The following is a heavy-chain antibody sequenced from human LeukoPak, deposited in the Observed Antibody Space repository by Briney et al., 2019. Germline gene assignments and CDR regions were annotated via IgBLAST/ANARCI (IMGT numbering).Heavy chain of an antibody. CDR2: IYHSGST. D-gene: IGHD2-21*02. V-gene: IGHV4-38-2*02. CDR3: ARRTYCGGDCYSFDY. J-gene: IGHJ4*02. Sequence: SETLSLTCTVSGYSIRSGDYWGWIRQPPGKGLEWIGNIYHSGSTYYNPSLKSRVTISVDTSKNQFSLKLSSVTAADTAVYYCARRTYCGGDCYSFDYWGQGTLVTVSS. CDR1: GYSIRSGDY.